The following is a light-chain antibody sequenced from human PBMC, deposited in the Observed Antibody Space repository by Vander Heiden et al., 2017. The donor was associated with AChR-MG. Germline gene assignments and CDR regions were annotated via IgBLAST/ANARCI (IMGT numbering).Light chain of an antibody. Sequence: SALTQPASVSVSPGQSITISCPGTSNYVGGYNYVSWCQQHPGKAPKLIIYDVSHRPSGVSDRFSGSKSGNTASLTISGLHAEDEADYYCTSYTSSSTRVFGGRTKLTVL. CDR1: SNYVGGYNY. V-gene: IGLV2-14*03. CDR2: DVS. CDR3: TSYTSSSTRV. J-gene: IGLJ3*02.